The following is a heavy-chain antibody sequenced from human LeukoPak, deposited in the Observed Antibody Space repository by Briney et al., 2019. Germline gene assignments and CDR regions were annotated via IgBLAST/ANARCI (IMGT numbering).Heavy chain of an antibody. J-gene: IGHJ4*02. Sequence: SETLSLTCTVSGGSIGGYYWSWIRQPPGQGLDWIGYISYSGHTKYSPPLQSRVTFSVDTSKNQFSLNLYSVTAADTAVYYCARLPYGGNSAFDYWGRGTRVTVSS. D-gene: IGHD4-23*01. V-gene: IGHV4-59*08. CDR2: ISYSGHT. CDR3: ARLPYGGNSAFDY. CDR1: GGSIGGYY.